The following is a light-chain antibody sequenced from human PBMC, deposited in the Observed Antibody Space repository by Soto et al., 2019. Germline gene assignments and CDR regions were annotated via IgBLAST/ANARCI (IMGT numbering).Light chain of an antibody. CDR1: RSVSSY. CDR3: QQRSNGPTT. Sequence: EIVLTQSPATLSLSPGDRATLSCRASRSVSSYLAWYQQKPGQAPRLLIYDASNRATGIPARFSGSGSGTDLTITISSLEPEDFALYYCQQRSNGPTTLGGGTKVEIK. V-gene: IGKV3-11*01. J-gene: IGKJ4*01. CDR2: DAS.